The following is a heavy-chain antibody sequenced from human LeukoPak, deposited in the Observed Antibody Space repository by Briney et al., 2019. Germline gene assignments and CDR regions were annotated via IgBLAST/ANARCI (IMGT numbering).Heavy chain of an antibody. D-gene: IGHD3-10*01. Sequence: ASVKVSCKASGGTFSSYAISWVRQAPGQRLEWMGWINTGNGNTKYLQKFQGRVTFTRDTSASTAYMELSSLRSEDTAVYYCARFYSGDKGGRGPLVPV. CDR1: GGTFSSYA. V-gene: IGHV1-3*04. CDR2: INTGNGNT. J-gene: IGHJ4*02. CDR3: ARFYSGDK.